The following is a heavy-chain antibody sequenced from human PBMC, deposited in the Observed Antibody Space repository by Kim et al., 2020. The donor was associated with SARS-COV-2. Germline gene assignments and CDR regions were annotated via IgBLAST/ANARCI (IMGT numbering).Heavy chain of an antibody. CDR3: AGHPRKGGGLADY. D-gene: IGHD2-15*01. Sequence: SETLSLTCTVSGGSISSSSYYWGWIRQPPGKGLEWIGSIYYSGSTYYNPSLKSRVTISVDTSKNQFSLRLSSVTAADTAVYYCAGHPRKGGGLADYWGQGTLVTVSS. CDR1: GGSISSSSYY. V-gene: IGHV4-39*01. J-gene: IGHJ4*02. CDR2: IYYSGST.